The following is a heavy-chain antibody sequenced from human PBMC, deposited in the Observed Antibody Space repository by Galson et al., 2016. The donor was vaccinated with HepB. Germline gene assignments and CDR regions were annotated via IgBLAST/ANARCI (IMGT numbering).Heavy chain of an antibody. CDR1: GGTFSNYA. D-gene: IGHD6-6*01. V-gene: IGHV1-69*13. CDR2: ILPMFGTA. CDR3: ARHYSSTWPAGLIFDS. J-gene: IGHJ4*02. Sequence: SVKVSCKASGGTFSNYAISWLRQAPGQGPEWMGGILPMFGTANYAPKFQGRVTFTADATTSTAYMELRSLISDDTAVYYCARHYSSTWPAGLIFDSWGPGTRVTVSS.